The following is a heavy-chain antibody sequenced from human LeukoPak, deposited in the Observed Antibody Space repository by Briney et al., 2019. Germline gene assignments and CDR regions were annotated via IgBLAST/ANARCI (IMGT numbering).Heavy chain of an antibody. CDR1: GFTFSSHW. CDR2: IKQDGSHK. Sequence: GGSLRLSCAASGFTFSSHWMHWVRQAPGKGLEWVANIKQDGSHKYYVDSVKGRFTISRDNAKNSLYLQMSSLRVEDTAVYYCVGQSVGWGQGTLVTVSS. D-gene: IGHD3-10*01. CDR3: VGQSVG. J-gene: IGHJ4*02. V-gene: IGHV3-7*03.